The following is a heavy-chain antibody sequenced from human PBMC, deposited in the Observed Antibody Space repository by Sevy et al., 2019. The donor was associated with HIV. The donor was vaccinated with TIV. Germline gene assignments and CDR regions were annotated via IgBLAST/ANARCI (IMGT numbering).Heavy chain of an antibody. J-gene: IGHJ3*02. CDR3: AKDHYYDILTGDATDAFDI. Sequence: GGSLRLSCAVSGFTFNSYDMHWVRQAPGKGLEYVVLISYDGGYKYYADSVRGRFTISRDNSENTLYLQMNTLRAEDTAVYYCAKDHYYDILTGDATDAFDIWGLGTMVTVSS. CDR2: ISYDGGYK. D-gene: IGHD3-9*01. CDR1: GFTFNSYD. V-gene: IGHV3-30*18.